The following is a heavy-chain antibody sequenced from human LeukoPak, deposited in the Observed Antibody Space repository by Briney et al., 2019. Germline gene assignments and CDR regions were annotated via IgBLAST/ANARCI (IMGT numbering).Heavy chain of an antibody. CDR2: ISSSGSTI. CDR1: GFTFTSYS. CDR3: ASDLVGATL. J-gene: IGHJ4*02. V-gene: IGHV3-48*04. D-gene: IGHD1-26*01. Sequence: GGSLRLSCAASGFTFTSYSMNWVSQAPGKGLEWVSYISSSGSTIYYTDSVKGRFTISRDNAKNSLYLQMNSLRAEDTAVYYCASDLVGATLWGQGTLVTVSS.